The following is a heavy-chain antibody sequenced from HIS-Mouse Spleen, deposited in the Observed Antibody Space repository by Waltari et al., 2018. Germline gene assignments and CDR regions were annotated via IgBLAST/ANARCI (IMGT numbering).Heavy chain of an antibody. V-gene: IGHV3-30*04. CDR1: GFTFSSYA. Sequence: QVQLVESGGGVVQPGRSLRLSCAASGFTFSSYAMHWVRQAPGKGLEWVAVIPYDGSNKYYADSVKGRFTISRDNSKNTLYLQMNSLRAEDTAVYYCARGAVAGDAFDIWGQGTMVTVSS. J-gene: IGHJ3*02. CDR3: ARGAVAGDAFDI. D-gene: IGHD6-19*01. CDR2: IPYDGSNK.